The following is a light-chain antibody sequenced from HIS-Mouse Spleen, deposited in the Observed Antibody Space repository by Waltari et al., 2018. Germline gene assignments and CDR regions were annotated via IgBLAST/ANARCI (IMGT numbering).Light chain of an antibody. CDR1: NIGSQS. J-gene: IGLJ2*01. CDR2: DAS. Sequence: SYVLTQPPSVSVAPGKTARITCRGNNIGSQSVHWYQQKQGQAPVLVVYDASDRPSGIPERFSGSNSGNTATLTISRVEAGDEADYYCQVWDSSSDHVVFGGGTKLTVL. CDR3: QVWDSSSDHVV. V-gene: IGLV3-21*03.